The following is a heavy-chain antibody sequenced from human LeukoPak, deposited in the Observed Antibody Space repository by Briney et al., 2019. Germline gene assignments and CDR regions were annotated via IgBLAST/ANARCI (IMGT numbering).Heavy chain of an antibody. V-gene: IGHV4-39*01. CDR3: ARQYYYDSSGYYPNWFDP. CDR1: GGSISSSSYY. CDR2: IYYSGST. Sequence: SETLSLTCTVSGGSISSSSYYWGWIRQPPGKGLEGIGSIYYSGSTYYNPSLKSRVTISVDTSKNQFSLKLSSVTAADTAVYYCARQYYYDSSGYYPNWFDPWGQGTLVTVSS. D-gene: IGHD3-22*01. J-gene: IGHJ5*02.